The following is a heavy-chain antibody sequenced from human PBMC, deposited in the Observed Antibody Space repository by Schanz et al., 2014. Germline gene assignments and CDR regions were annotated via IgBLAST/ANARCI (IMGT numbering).Heavy chain of an antibody. V-gene: IGHV3-9*01. CDR1: GFIFEDYA. J-gene: IGHJ4*02. CDR2: ISWNSYSL. D-gene: IGHD2-8*01. Sequence: EVQLVESGGGLVQPGRSLRLSCAASGFIFEDYAMYWVRQAPGKGLEWVSGISWNSYSLLYADSVQGRLTISRDNAKNSLYLQMNSLRHDDTAFYYCARAPGANASPYYFDYWGQGSLVTVSS. CDR3: ARAPGANASPYYFDY.